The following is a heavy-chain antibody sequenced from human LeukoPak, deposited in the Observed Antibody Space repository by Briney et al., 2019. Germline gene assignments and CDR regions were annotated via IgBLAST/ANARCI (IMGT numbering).Heavy chain of an antibody. CDR3: AKRGAAADDY. CDR2: ISGSGSST. J-gene: IGHJ4*02. V-gene: IGHV3-23*01. Sequence: GGSLRLSCAASGFTFSSYVMSWIRQATGKGLEWLSAISGSGSSTYYAVSVRGRFTVSRDNSKNTLYLQMNSLRAEDTAVYYCAKRGAAADDYWGQGTLVTVSS. D-gene: IGHD6-13*01. CDR1: GFTFSSYV.